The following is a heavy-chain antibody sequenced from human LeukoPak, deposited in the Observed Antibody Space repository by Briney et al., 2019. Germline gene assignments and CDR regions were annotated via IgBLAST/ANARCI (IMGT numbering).Heavy chain of an antibody. V-gene: IGHV3-23*01. CDR2: ISGSGDNT. J-gene: IGHJ4*02. D-gene: IGHD3-22*01. CDR3: AKGSYYDSSGSFYFDY. CDR1: GFTFSSYA. Sequence: GGSLRLSCAASGFTFSSYAMSWVRQAPGKGLEWVSGISGSGDNTYYADSVTGRFTISRDNSKNTLYVQVNSLATEDTAAYYCAKGSYYDSSGSFYFDYWAQGTLVTVSS.